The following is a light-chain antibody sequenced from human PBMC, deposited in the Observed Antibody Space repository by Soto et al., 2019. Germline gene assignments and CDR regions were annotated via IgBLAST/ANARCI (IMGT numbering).Light chain of an antibody. CDR2: GTS. V-gene: IGKV1-39*01. CDR1: QNINQN. J-gene: IGKJ4*01. Sequence: DIQMTQSPSSLSASVGDRVSLSCRASQNINQNLNWYRQKPGKAPKLLIFGTSSLQTGVPSRFSASGSGTDFTLTINSLQPEDFATYYCQQSYNIPLAVGGGTKVDIK. CDR3: QQSYNIPLA.